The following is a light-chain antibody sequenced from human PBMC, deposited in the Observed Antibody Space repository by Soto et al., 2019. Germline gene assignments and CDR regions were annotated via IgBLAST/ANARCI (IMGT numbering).Light chain of an antibody. J-gene: IGKJ5*01. CDR3: MHSTQLPPT. CDR2: EVS. Sequence: VVMTQTPLSLSVAPGQPASISCNSSHSLLHITGETFLFWYLQKPGQSPQLLIYEVSTRVSGVPDRFSGSGSGTDFTLEISRVETDDVGIYYCMHSTQLPPTFGQGTRLEIK. V-gene: IGKV2D-29*02. CDR1: HSLLHITGETF.